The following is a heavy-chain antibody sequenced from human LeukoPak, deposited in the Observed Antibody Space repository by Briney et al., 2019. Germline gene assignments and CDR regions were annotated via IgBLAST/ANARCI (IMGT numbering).Heavy chain of an antibody. V-gene: IGHV4-4*07. CDR1: GGSISGFY. CDR3: VREADQQLPYYWHFDL. J-gene: IGHJ2*01. Sequence: SETLSLTCTVSGGSISGFYWSWVRQPAGKGLECIARIYANGPTPYNSPLKNRASMSVDTTKNQFSLKLISVTAADTAVYYCVREADQQLPYYWHFDLWGRGTLVTVSS. D-gene: IGHD6-13*01. CDR2: IYANGPT.